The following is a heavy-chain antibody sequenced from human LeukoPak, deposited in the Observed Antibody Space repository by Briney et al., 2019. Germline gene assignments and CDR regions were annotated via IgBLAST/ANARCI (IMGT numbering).Heavy chain of an antibody. Sequence: ASVKVSCKASGYTFTSYGISWVRQAPGQGLEWMGWISAYNGNTNYAQKLQGRVTMTTDTSTSTAYMELRSLRSDDTAVYYCARVGLGYCSSTSCYFDYWGQGTLVTVSS. D-gene: IGHD2-2*01. J-gene: IGHJ4*02. V-gene: IGHV1-18*01. CDR1: GYTFTSYG. CDR2: ISAYNGNT. CDR3: ARVGLGYCSSTSCYFDY.